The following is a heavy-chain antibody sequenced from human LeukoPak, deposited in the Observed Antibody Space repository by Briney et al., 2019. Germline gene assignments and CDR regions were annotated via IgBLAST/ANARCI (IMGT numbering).Heavy chain of an antibody. D-gene: IGHD6-13*01. CDR1: GFTFSSYG. CDR2: IRYDGSNK. CDR3: ARDRAAAGTRFDY. V-gene: IGHV3-30*02. J-gene: IGHJ4*02. Sequence: GGSLRLSRAASGFTFSSYGMHWVRQAPGKGLEWVAFIRYDGSNKYYADSVKGRFTISRDNSKNTLYLQMNSLRAEDTAVYYCARDRAAAGTRFDYWGQGTLVTVSS.